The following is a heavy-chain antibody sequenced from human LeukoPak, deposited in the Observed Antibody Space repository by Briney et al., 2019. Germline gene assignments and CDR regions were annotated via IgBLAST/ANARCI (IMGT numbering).Heavy chain of an antibody. V-gene: IGHV1-18*01. J-gene: IGHJ5*02. CDR3: ARARPTYYYDSSDLGGFDP. CDR1: GYTFTSYG. Sequence: ASVKVSCKASGYTFTSYGISWVRQAPGQGLEWMGWISAYNGNTNYAQKLQGRVTMTTDTSTSTAYMELRSLRSDDTAVYYCARARPTYYYDSSDLGGFDPWGQGTLVTVSS. D-gene: IGHD3-22*01. CDR2: ISAYNGNT.